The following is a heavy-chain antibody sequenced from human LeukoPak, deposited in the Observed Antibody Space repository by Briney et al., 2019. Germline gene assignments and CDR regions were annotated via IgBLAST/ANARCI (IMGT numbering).Heavy chain of an antibody. D-gene: IGHD4-23*01. V-gene: IGHV4-59*01. J-gene: IGHJ4*02. CDR3: ARGRNDNGGMFFDS. CDR2: ISYSGYT. CDR1: GGPMRSYY. Sequence: PSETLSLTCTDSGGPMRSYYWSWIRQAPGKGLEWIGFISYSGYTSYSPSLKSRVAISVDTSKSQFSLRLNSMTAADTAIYYCARGRNDNGGMFFDSWAQGTLVTVSS.